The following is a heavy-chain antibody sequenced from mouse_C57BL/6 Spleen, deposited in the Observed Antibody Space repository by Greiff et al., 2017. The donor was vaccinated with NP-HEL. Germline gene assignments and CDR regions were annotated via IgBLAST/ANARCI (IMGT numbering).Heavy chain of an antibody. CDR2: ISTYYGDA. CDR1: GYTFTDYA. V-gene: IGHV1-67*01. CDR3: AKGNYGAWFAY. Sequence: VRLVESGPELVRPGVSVKISCKGSGYTFTDYAMHWVKQSHAKSLEWIGVISTYYGDASYNQKFKDKATMTVDKSSSTAYMELARLTSEDSAVYYCAKGNYGAWFAYWGQGTLVTVSA. D-gene: IGHD2-1*01. J-gene: IGHJ3*01.